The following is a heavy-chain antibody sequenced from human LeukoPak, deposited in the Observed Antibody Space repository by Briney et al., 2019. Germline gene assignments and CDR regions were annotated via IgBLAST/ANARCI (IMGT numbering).Heavy chain of an antibody. CDR1: GGSISSSSYY. J-gene: IGHJ4*02. Sequence: MASETLSLTCTVSGGSISSSSYYWGWIRQPPGKGLEWIGRIYYSGSTYYNPSLKRRVTISVDTSKNQFSLKLSSVTAADAAVYYCARGLDDYGGKTRVDLFDYWGQGTLVTVSS. V-gene: IGHV4-39*07. CDR2: IYYSGST. D-gene: IGHD4-23*01. CDR3: ARGLDDYGGKTRVDLFDY.